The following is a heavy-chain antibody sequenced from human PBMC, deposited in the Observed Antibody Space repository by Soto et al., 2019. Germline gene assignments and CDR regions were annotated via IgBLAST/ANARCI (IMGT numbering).Heavy chain of an antibody. CDR3: AKWLRGGSYYCDF. CDR2: VQSNHVT. CDR1: GFTFGSYA. V-gene: IGHV3-23*03. Sequence: GGSLRLPCQASGFTFGSYAMSWVRQAPGKGLEWVALVQSNHVTYYADSVRGRFTVSRDNSKNTVSLQMDSLRVEDTALYYCAKWLRGGSYYCDFWGQGAKVTVSS. D-gene: IGHD3-10*01. J-gene: IGHJ4*02.